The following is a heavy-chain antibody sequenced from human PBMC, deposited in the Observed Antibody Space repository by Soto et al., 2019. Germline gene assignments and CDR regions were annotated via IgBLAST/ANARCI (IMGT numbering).Heavy chain of an antibody. D-gene: IGHD4-17*01. CDR3: ARTYSFDYGDYVGGDYGMDV. CDR1: GGSISSGEYY. CDR2: IYHSGTT. Sequence: QVRLQESGPGLVKPSQTLSLTCTVSGGSISSGEYYWSWIRQPPGKGLEWIGYIYHSGTTHYNPSLKSRVSISLDTSKNQFSLKLNSVTAADTAVYYCARTYSFDYGDYVGGDYGMDVWGQGTTVSVSS. J-gene: IGHJ6*02. V-gene: IGHV4-30-4*01.